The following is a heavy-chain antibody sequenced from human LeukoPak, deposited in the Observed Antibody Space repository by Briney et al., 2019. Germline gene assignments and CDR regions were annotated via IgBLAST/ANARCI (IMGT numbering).Heavy chain of an antibody. V-gene: IGHV1-18*01. CDR3: AKGGTYYDSSGYSDY. Sequence: ASVKVSCTASGYTFTSYGISWVRQAPGQGLEWMGWISAYNGNTNYAQKLQGRVTMTTDTSTSTAYMELRRLRSHATAVYYFAKGGTYYDSSGYSDYWGQGTLVTVSS. J-gene: IGHJ4*02. CDR1: GYTFTSYG. D-gene: IGHD3-22*01. CDR2: ISAYNGNT.